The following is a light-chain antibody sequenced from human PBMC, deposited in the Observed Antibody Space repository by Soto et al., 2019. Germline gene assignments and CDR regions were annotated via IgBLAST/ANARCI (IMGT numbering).Light chain of an antibody. Sequence: IVMTQSPDTLSVSPGERVTLSCRASQSIGYSLAWYQQKPGQAPRLLIQGASNRATGIPVRFSGSGSGTEFTRTISSLQSEDFAVYYCQQYKNWYTFGQGTKLEIK. J-gene: IGKJ2*01. CDR2: GAS. V-gene: IGKV3-15*01. CDR1: QSIGYS. CDR3: QQYKNWYT.